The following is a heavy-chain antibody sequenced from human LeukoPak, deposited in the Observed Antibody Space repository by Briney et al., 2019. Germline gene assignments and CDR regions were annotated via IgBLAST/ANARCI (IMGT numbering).Heavy chain of an antibody. D-gene: IGHD6-19*01. J-gene: IGHJ4*02. CDR2: IIPIFGAA. V-gene: IGHV1-69*05. CDR1: GGTFSSYA. Sequence: ASVKVSCKASGGTFSSYAISWVRQAPGQGLEWMGGIIPIFGAANYAQKFQGRVTITTDESTSTAYMELSRLRSEETAVYCCAVFRRGWYHDCFDYWGQGTLVTVSS. CDR3: AVFRRGWYHDCFDY.